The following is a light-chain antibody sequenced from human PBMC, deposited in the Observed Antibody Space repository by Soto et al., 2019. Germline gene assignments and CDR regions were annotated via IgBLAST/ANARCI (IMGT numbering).Light chain of an antibody. V-gene: IGKV3-11*01. Sequence: EIVLTKSPATLSSFPGDRVTLSCRASQAVNTRLAWYQHKPGQAPRLLIYLASNRAAGVPARFSGSGSGTDFTLTISDVEPEDFAVYYCHQRQSWPRIFGQGNKVDIK. J-gene: IGKJ1*01. CDR3: HQRQSWPRI. CDR1: QAVNTR. CDR2: LAS.